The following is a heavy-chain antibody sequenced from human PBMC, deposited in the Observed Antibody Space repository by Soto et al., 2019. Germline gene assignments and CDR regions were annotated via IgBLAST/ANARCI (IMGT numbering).Heavy chain of an antibody. J-gene: IGHJ6*03. CDR1: GYTLTELS. Sequence: ASVEGSCKGSGYTLTELSMHWGRQAPGKRVEGMGGFDPEDGETIYAQKFQGRVTMTEDTSTDTAYMELSSLRSEDTAVYYCATESRSTGTNPLYYYYYYMDVWGKGTTVTVSS. D-gene: IGHD1-1*01. V-gene: IGHV1-24*01. CDR2: FDPEDGET. CDR3: ATESRSTGTNPLYYYYYYMDV.